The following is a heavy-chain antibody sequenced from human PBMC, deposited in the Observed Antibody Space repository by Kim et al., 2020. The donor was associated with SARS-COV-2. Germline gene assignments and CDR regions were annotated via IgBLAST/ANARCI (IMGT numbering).Heavy chain of an antibody. J-gene: IGHJ4*02. CDR1: GFTFSSYA. CDR3: AMGRNDFWSGYYTY. CDR2: ISGSGGST. Sequence: GGSLRLSCAASGFTFSSYAMSWVRQAPGKGLEWVSAISGSGGSTYYADSVKGRFTISRDNSKNTLYLQMNSLRAEDTAVYYCAMGRNDFWSGYYTYWGQGTLVTVSS. D-gene: IGHD3-3*01. V-gene: IGHV3-23*01.